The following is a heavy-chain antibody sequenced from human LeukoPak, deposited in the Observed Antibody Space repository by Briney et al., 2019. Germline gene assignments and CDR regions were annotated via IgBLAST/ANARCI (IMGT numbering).Heavy chain of an antibody. Sequence: PGGSLRLSCAASGFAFRTYWMSWVRQAPGKGLEWVASINQDGSGKYYVDSVKGRFTISRDNTKNSLYLQMNTLRAEDTAVYYCARQSARNWFDPWGQGTLVTVSS. V-gene: IGHV3-7*01. CDR2: INQDGSGK. CDR1: GFAFRTYW. J-gene: IGHJ5*02. CDR3: ARQSARNWFDP. D-gene: IGHD3-3*01.